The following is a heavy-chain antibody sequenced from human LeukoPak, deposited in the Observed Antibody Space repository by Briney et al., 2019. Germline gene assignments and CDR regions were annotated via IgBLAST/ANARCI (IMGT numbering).Heavy chain of an antibody. Sequence: PGGSLRLSCAASGFTLSDYWMSWVRQAPGKGLEWVANIKEDGSEKNYVDSVKGRFTISRDNAKNSLYLQMNSLRAEDTAVFYGARDRGYSSFDYWGQGTLVTVSS. D-gene: IGHD5-18*01. V-gene: IGHV3-7*01. CDR3: ARDRGYSSFDY. CDR2: IKEDGSEK. CDR1: GFTLSDYW. J-gene: IGHJ4*02.